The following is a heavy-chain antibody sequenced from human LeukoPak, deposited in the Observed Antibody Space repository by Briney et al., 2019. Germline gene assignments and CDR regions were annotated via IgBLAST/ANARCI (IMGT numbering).Heavy chain of an antibody. J-gene: IGHJ4*02. CDR2: ISSSGSNI. Sequence: GGSLRLSCTASGFIFTSYGMNWVRQAPGKGLEWVSYISSSGSNIFYADSVKGRFTIPRDQAKDSVFLQMNSLRAEDTALYFCARDAVMGATPFYFDSWGQGALVTVSS. CDR3: ARDAVMGATPFYFDS. CDR1: GFIFTSYG. D-gene: IGHD2-15*01. V-gene: IGHV3-21*04.